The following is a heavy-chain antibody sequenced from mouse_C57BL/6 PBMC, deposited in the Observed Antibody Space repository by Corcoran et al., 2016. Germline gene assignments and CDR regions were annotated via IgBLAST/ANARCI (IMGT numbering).Heavy chain of an antibody. Sequence: QVQLQQSGAELVKPGASVKISCKASGYAFSSYWMNWVKQRPGKGLEWIGQIYPGDGDTNYNGKFKGKATLTADKSYSTAYMQLSSLTSEDSAVYFCARLHYGSSYFDYWGQGTTLTVSS. CDR2: IYPGDGDT. CDR1: GYAFSSYW. D-gene: IGHD1-1*01. CDR3: ARLHYGSSYFDY. V-gene: IGHV1-80*01. J-gene: IGHJ2*01.